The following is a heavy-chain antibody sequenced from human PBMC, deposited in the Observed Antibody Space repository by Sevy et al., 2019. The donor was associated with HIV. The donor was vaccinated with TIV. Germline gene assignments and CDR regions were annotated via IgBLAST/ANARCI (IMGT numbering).Heavy chain of an antibody. V-gene: IGHV3-30*04. CDR2: ISYDGSYK. D-gene: IGHD2-2*01. CDR1: GFTFSSYA. Sequence: GGSLRLSCAASGFTFSSYAMHWVRQAPGKGLEWVTVISYDGSYKYYADSVKGRFTISRDNSKNTLYLQMNSLRTEDTAVYYCARDRGAVVVVPAAMIWGQGTLVTVSS. J-gene: IGHJ4*02. CDR3: ARDRGAVVVVPAAMI.